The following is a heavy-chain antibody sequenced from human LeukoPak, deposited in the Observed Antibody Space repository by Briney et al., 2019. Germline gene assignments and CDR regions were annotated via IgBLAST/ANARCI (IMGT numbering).Heavy chain of an antibody. J-gene: IGHJ4*02. Sequence: GGSLRLSCAASGFTFSNAWMSWVRQAPGKGLEWVGRIKSKTDGGTTDYAAPVKGRFTISRDDSKNTLYLQMNSLKTEDTAVCYCVRWCGYSYGYCFDYWGQGTLVTVSS. D-gene: IGHD5-18*01. CDR3: VRWCGYSYGYCFDY. CDR1: GFTFSNAW. CDR2: IKSKTDGGTT. V-gene: IGHV3-15*01.